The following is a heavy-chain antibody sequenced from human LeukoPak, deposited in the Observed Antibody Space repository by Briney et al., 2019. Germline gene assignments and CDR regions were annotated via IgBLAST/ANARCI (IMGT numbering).Heavy chain of an antibody. CDR2: IYTRGST. J-gene: IGHJ6*03. V-gene: IGHV4-61*02. CDR1: RGSLSGGIYY. D-gene: IGHD3-22*01. CDR3: ARVRDSSGYYLIGYYYYYMDV. Sequence: SETLSLTRTDSRGSLSGGIYYWSWTRHPAGGGLECIRRIYTRGSTNYNPSLKRRVTISVDTSKNQFSLKLSSVTAADTAVYYCARVRDSSGYYLIGYYYYYMDVWGKGTTVTISS.